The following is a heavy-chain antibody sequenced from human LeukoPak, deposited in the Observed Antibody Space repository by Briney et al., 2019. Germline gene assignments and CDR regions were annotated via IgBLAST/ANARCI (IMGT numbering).Heavy chain of an antibody. CDR2: ISAYNGNT. V-gene: IGHV1-18*01. CDR3: ARANDCSGVSCDGYYYHMDT. Sequence: ASVKVSCKASGYTFTSYGISWVRQAPGQGLEWMGWISAYNGNTNYAQKLQGRVTMTTDTSTSTAYMELRSLRSDDTAVYYCARANDCSGVSCDGYYYHMDTWGTGATVTVSS. D-gene: IGHD2-15*01. J-gene: IGHJ6*03. CDR1: GYTFTSYG.